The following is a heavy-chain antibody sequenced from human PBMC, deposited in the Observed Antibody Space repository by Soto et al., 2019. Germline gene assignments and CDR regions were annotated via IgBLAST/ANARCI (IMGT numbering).Heavy chain of an antibody. Sequence: QVQLVESGGGVVQPGRSLRLSCAASVFTFSSYGVHWVRHAPGKGLEWVAVIWYDGSNKYYADSVKGRFTISRDNSKNTLYLQMNSLRAEDTAVYYCARGHGRGYSYGRTDYWGQGTLVTVSS. J-gene: IGHJ4*02. CDR2: IWYDGSNK. V-gene: IGHV3-33*01. CDR3: ARGHGRGYSYGRTDY. CDR1: VFTFSSYG. D-gene: IGHD5-18*01.